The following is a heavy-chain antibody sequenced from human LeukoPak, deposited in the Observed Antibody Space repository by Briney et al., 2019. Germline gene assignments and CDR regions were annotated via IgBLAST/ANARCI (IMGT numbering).Heavy chain of an antibody. J-gene: IGHJ4*02. Sequence: QPGGSLRLSCAASGFTFSSYAMSWVRQAPGKGLEWVSAISGSGGSTYYADSVEGRFTISRDNYKNTLYLQMNSLRAEDTAVYYCAKGPNSYGSGSYVDYWGQGTLVTVSS. CDR2: ISGSGGST. CDR3: AKGPNSYGSGSYVDY. CDR1: GFTFSSYA. D-gene: IGHD3-10*01. V-gene: IGHV3-23*01.